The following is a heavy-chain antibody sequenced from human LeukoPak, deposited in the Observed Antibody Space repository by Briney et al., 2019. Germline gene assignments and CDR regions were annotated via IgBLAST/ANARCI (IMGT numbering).Heavy chain of an antibody. Sequence: GGSLRLSCAASGFTFTSYAMSWVRQAPGKGLEWVSAISGNGGATYYADSVKGRFTISRDDSKNTLHLQMNSLRAEDTALYYCAKATTAIVVDNFFDYWGQGTLVSVSS. CDR1: GFTFTSYA. V-gene: IGHV3-23*01. J-gene: IGHJ4*02. CDR3: AKATTAIVVDNFFDY. D-gene: IGHD3-22*01. CDR2: ISGNGGAT.